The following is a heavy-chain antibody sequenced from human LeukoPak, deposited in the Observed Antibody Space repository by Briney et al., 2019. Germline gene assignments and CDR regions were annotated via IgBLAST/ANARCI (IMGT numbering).Heavy chain of an antibody. CDR2: FDPEDGET. CDR1: GYTLTELS. CDR3: ATAKKWELPPSFDY. D-gene: IGHD1-26*01. V-gene: IGHV1-24*01. Sequence: ASVKVSCKVSGYTLTELSMHWVRQAPGKGLEWMGGFDPEDGETIYAQKFQGRVTMTEDTSTDTAYMELSSLRSEDTAVYYCATAKKWELPPSFDYWGQGTLVTVSS. J-gene: IGHJ4*02.